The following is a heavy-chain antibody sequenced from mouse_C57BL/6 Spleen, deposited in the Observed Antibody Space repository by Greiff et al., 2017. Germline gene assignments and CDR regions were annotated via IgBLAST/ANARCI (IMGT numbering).Heavy chain of an antibody. J-gene: IGHJ2*01. D-gene: IGHD1-1*01. V-gene: IGHV1-54*01. Sequence: QVQLKESGAELVRPGTSVKVSCKASGYAFTNYLLEWVKQRPGQGLEWIGVINPGSGGTNYNEKFKGKATLTADKSTSTAYMQRSRLASEDSAVYFCARGYYGSSYFDYWGQGTTLTVSS. CDR1: GYAFTNYL. CDR2: INPGSGGT. CDR3: ARGYYGSSYFDY.